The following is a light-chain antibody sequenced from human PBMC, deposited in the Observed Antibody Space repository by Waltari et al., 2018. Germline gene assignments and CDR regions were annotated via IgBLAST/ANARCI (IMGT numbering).Light chain of an antibody. CDR1: NIESKS. Sequence: SYVLTQPPSVSVAPGETATITCGGNNIESKSVHWYRQRPGQAPVLVISYDSDRPSGIPDAFAGSNSGNTATRTISRVEAGDEADYYCQVWDANNDPGVFGTGTEVTVL. CDR3: QVWDANNDPGV. CDR2: YDS. V-gene: IGLV3-21*01. J-gene: IGLJ1*01.